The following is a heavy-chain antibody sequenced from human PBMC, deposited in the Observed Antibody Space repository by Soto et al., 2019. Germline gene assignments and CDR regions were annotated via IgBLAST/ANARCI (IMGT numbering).Heavy chain of an antibody. CDR2: IYYSGGT. J-gene: IGHJ6*02. CDR3: AIGNRKDYYYGMDA. V-gene: IGHV4-30-4*01. Sequence: PSETLSLTCTVSGGSINSHDFYWPWIRQPPGKGLEWIGYIYYSGGTYYNPSLKSRVTISVDTSKNQFSLKVTSVTAADTAVYYCAIGNRKDYYYGMDAWGQGTTVTVSS. CDR1: GGSINSHDFY.